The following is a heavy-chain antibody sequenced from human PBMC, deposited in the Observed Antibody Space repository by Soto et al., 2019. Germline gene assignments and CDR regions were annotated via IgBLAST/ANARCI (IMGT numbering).Heavy chain of an antibody. CDR3: ARDAPTYYYDSSGYPGFDY. CDR2: ISAYNGNT. Sequence: ASVKVSCKASGYTFTSYGISWVRQAPGQGLEWMGWISAYNGNTNYAQKLQGRVTMTTDTSTSTAYMELRSLRSDDTAVYYCARDAPTYYYDSSGYPGFDYWGQGPLVTVSS. J-gene: IGHJ4*02. V-gene: IGHV1-18*01. D-gene: IGHD3-22*01. CDR1: GYTFTSYG.